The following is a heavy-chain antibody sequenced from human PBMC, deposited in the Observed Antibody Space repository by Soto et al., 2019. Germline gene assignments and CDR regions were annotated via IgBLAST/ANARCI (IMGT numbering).Heavy chain of an antibody. CDR3: ARDRVRYYDSSGLPWYFDY. Sequence: ASVKVSCKASGYTFTGYYMHWVRQAPGQGLEWMGWINPNSGGTNYAQKFQGRVTMTRDTSISTAYMELSRLRSDDTAVYYCARDRVRYYDSSGLPWYFDYWGQGTLVTVSS. J-gene: IGHJ4*02. D-gene: IGHD3-22*01. CDR1: GYTFTGYY. CDR2: INPNSGGT. V-gene: IGHV1-2*02.